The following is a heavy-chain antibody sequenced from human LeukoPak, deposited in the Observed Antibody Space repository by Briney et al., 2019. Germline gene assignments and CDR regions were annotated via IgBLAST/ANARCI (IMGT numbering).Heavy chain of an antibody. CDR3: AREPGGARGYSYGYGYYYYMDV. D-gene: IGHD5-18*01. Sequence: SETLCLTCAVSGDSISRHYWSWIRQPPGRGLEWVWYSYYRGRTHYNPSLKSRVTISVDTSKNQFSLKLSSVTAADTAVYYCAREPGGARGYSYGYGYYYYMDVWGKGTTVTVSS. CDR1: GDSISRHY. CDR2: SYYRGRT. J-gene: IGHJ6*03. V-gene: IGHV4-59*11.